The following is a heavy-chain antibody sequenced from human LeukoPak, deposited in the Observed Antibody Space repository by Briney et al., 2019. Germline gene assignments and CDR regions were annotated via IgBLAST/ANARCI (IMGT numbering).Heavy chain of an antibody. Sequence: GGSLRLSCAASGFRFSTYWMHWVRQAPGKGLVWVSRISYDGHNTNYADSVKGRFTISRDNAKNTLYLQMNSLGVEDTAVYYCGILTLSPGWGQGTLVTVSS. D-gene: IGHD2-8*01. CDR1: GFRFSTYW. CDR2: ISYDGHNT. CDR3: GILTLSPG. J-gene: IGHJ4*02. V-gene: IGHV3-74*01.